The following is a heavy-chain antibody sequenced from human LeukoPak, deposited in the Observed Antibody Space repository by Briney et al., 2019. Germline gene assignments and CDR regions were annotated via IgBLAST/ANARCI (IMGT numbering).Heavy chain of an antibody. V-gene: IGHV3-48*02. CDR3: ARASYYDFWSGYSSDYYYYMDV. J-gene: IGHJ6*03. CDR2: ISSSSSTI. Sequence: GGSLRLPCAASGFTFSSYSMNWIRQAPGKGLEWVSYISSSSSTIYYADSVKGRFTISRDNAKNSLYLQMSSLRDEDTAVYYCARASYYDFWSGYSSDYYYYMDVWGKGTTVTVSS. D-gene: IGHD3-3*01. CDR1: GFTFSSYS.